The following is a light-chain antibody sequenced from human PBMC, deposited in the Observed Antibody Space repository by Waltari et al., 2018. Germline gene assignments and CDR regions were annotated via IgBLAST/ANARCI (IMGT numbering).Light chain of an antibody. CDR3: CSYAGSYTWV. CDR2: DVT. CDR1: TNDLGSYNY. V-gene: IGLV2-11*01. J-gene: IGLJ3*02. Sequence: SALTQPRSVSWSPGQSVPISCPGTTNDLGSYNYVSWYQQHPGKAPKLIILDVTKRPSGVPDRLSGSKSGNTASLTISGLRAEDEAEYYCCSYAGSYTWVFGGGTKLTVV.